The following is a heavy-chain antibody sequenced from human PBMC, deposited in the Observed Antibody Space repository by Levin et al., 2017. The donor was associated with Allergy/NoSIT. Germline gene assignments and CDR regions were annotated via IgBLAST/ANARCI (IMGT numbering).Heavy chain of an antibody. CDR1: GGSIGSYY. CDR3: ARGVLGPDY. Sequence: LRLSCTVSGGSIGSYYWSWIRQPPGKGLEWFVSLSSLFLPPSPPSLPRRVTISVDTSKNQFSLKLSSVTAADTAVYYCARGVLGPDYWGQGTLVTVSS. CDR2: LSSLFLP. V-gene: IGHV4-59*01. J-gene: IGHJ4*02.